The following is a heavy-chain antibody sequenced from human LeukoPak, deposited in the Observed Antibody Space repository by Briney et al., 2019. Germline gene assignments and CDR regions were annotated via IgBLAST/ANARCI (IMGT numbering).Heavy chain of an antibody. J-gene: IGHJ5*02. CDR2: IYPGDSDT. CDR3: ARLVSGVGNWFDP. D-gene: IGHD1-26*01. Sequence: GESLKISCKGSGYSFTSYWIVWVRQMPGKGLEWMGIIYPGDSDTRYSPSFQGPVTLSADKSISTAYLQWSSLKASDTAMYYCARLVSGVGNWFDPWGQGTLVTVSS. V-gene: IGHV5-51*01. CDR1: GYSFTSYW.